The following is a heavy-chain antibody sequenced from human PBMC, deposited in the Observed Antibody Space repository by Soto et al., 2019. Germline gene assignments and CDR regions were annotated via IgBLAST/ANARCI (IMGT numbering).Heavy chain of an antibody. CDR3: ARDRRGIAAAASHFDY. V-gene: IGHV3-11*05. J-gene: IGHJ4*02. CDR1: GFTFSDYY. Sequence: QVQLVESGGGLVKPGGSLRLSCAASGFTFSDYYMSWIRQAPGKGLEWVSYISSSSSYTNYADSVKGRFTISRDNAKNSLYLQMNSLRAEDTAVYYCARDRRGIAAAASHFDYWGQGTLVTVSS. D-gene: IGHD6-13*01. CDR2: ISSSSSYT.